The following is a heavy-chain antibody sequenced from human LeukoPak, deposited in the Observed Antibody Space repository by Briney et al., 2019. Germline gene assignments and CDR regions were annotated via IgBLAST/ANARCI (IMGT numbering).Heavy chain of an antibody. V-gene: IGHV1-8*01. D-gene: IGHD3-10*01. CDR3: ARANYYGSGKKDLDY. Sequence: GASVKVSCKASGYTFTTYDINWVRQATGLGLEWMGWMNPNSGSTGYAQKFQGRVTMTRNTSMSTAYMELNSLRSEDTAVYYCARANYYGSGKKDLDYWGQGTLVTVSS. CDR2: MNPNSGST. CDR1: GYTFTTYD. J-gene: IGHJ4*02.